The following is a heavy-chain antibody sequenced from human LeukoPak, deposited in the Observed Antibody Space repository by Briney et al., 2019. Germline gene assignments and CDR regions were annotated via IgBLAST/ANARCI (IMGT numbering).Heavy chain of an antibody. Sequence: GASVKVSCKASGSTFTSYYMHWVRQAPGQGLEWMGGIIPIFGTANYAQKFQGRVTITADKSTSTAYMELSSLRSEDTAVYYCASRLSIPNYGENPLYYYYMDVWGKGTTVTVSS. D-gene: IGHD4-17*01. J-gene: IGHJ6*03. CDR3: ASRLSIPNYGENPLYYYYMDV. CDR2: IIPIFGTA. V-gene: IGHV1-69*06. CDR1: GSTFTSYY.